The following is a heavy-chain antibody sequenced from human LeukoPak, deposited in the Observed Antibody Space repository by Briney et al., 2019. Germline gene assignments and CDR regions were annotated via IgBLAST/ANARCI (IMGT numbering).Heavy chain of an antibody. J-gene: IGHJ3*02. CDR3: TTAPRGYCSGGSCSYAFDI. D-gene: IGHD2-15*01. Sequence: GGSLRLSCAASGFTFSNAWLNWVRQAPGKGLEWVGHIKSKTDGGTTDYAAPVKGRFTISRDDSKNTLYLQMNSLKTEDTAVYYCTTAPRGYCSGGSCSYAFDIWGQGTMVTVSS. CDR2: IKSKTDGGTT. CDR1: GFTFSNAW. V-gene: IGHV3-15*01.